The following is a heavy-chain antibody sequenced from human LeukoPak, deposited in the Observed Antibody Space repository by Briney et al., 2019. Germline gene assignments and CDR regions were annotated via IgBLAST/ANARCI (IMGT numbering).Heavy chain of an antibody. J-gene: IGHJ4*02. Sequence: PSVTLSLTCAVSGGSINSYYWSWIRQPPGKGLEWIGNIHFRGSTNYNPSLKSRVTISVDTSKTQFSLKLSSVTAADTAVYYCARGGGSSGYYFDYWGQGTLVTVSS. D-gene: IGHD3-22*01. CDR3: ARGGGSSGYYFDY. CDR2: IHFRGST. V-gene: IGHV4-59*12. CDR1: GGSINSYY.